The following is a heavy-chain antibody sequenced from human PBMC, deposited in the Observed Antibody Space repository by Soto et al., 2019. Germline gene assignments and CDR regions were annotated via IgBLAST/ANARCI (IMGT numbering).Heavy chain of an antibody. J-gene: IGHJ4*02. CDR1: GFTFSDHY. CDR3: AREDLVGTTYVIGQ. V-gene: IGHV3-72*01. D-gene: IGHD1-26*01. CDR2: TRNKANSHTT. Sequence: PGGSLRLSCAASGFTFSDHYMGWVRQAPGKGLEWVGRTRNKANSHTTEYAASVTGRFTISRDDSKNSLHLQMNSLKTEDTAVYFCAREDLVGTTYVIGQWGPGSRVTVFS.